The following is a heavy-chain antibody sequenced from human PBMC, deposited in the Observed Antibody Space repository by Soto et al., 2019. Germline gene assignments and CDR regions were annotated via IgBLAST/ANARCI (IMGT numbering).Heavy chain of an antibody. V-gene: IGHV1-69*13. CDR1: GGTFSSYA. J-gene: IGHJ4*02. Sequence: SVKVSCKASGGTFSSYAISWVRQAPGQGLEWMGGIIPIFGTANYAQKFQGRVTITADESTSTAYMELSSLRSEDTAVYYCARGVWFGELLYRPFDYWGQGTLVTVSS. CDR2: IIPIFGTA. D-gene: IGHD3-10*01. CDR3: ARGVWFGELLYRPFDY.